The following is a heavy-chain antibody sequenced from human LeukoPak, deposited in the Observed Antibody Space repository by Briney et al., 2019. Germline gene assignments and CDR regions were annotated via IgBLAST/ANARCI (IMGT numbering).Heavy chain of an antibody. CDR2: INHDGSEK. V-gene: IGHV3-7*03. CDR3: ARSPAPGTCDY. Sequence: GGSLRLSCAASEFIFSSYWMSWVRQPPGKGLEWVANINHDGSEKYYVDSVAGRFTVSRDNAKKSLFLQMNNLRAEDTAVYYCARSPAPGTCDYWGQGALVMVSS. J-gene: IGHJ4*02. D-gene: IGHD6-13*01. CDR1: EFIFSSYW.